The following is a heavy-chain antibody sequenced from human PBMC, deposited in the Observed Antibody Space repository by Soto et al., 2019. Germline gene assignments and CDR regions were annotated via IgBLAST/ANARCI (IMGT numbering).Heavy chain of an antibody. D-gene: IGHD2-2*02. CDR2: IIPIFGTP. CDR3: ARNGYCISTSCYSDYYYGMDV. Sequence: QVQLVQSGAEVKKPGSSVKVSCEASGGTFSRYAISWVRQAPGQGLEWMGGIIPIFGTPDYAQKFQGRVTITADESTSTAYMELSSLRSEDTAVYYCARNGYCISTSCYSDYYYGMDVWGQGTTVTVSS. J-gene: IGHJ6*02. CDR1: GGTFSRYA. V-gene: IGHV1-69*12.